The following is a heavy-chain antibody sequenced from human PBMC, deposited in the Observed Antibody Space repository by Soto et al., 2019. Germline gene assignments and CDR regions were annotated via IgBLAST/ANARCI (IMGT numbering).Heavy chain of an antibody. D-gene: IGHD3-9*01. CDR1: GGTFSSSA. CDR3: ARDQGPAGYYLDDYYGMDV. J-gene: IGHJ6*02. V-gene: IGHV1-69*13. CDR2: IIPIFGTA. Sequence: GASVKVSCKASGGTFSSSAISWVRHAPGQGLEWMGGIIPIFGTANYAQKFQGRVTITADESTSTAYMELSSLRSEDTAVYYCARDQGPAGYYLDDYYGMDVWGQGTTVTVSS.